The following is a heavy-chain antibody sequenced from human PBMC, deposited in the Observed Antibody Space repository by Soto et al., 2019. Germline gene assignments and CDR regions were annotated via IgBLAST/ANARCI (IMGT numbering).Heavy chain of an antibody. J-gene: IGHJ6*02. CDR3: ARCMGDSSLTLYYYHYGMDF. Sequence: QEQLVESGGGVVQPGRSLRLSCQASEFTFSSYGMHWVSHTPGRWLEWLALISHDGSDEYYADSEKGRFTISRDNSKNTLYLQMNGLRPEDTAVYYCARCMGDSSLTLYYYHYGMDFGGPGTTVTVSS. D-gene: IGHD2-21*02. CDR1: EFTFSSYG. CDR2: ISHDGSDE. V-gene: IGHV3-30*03.